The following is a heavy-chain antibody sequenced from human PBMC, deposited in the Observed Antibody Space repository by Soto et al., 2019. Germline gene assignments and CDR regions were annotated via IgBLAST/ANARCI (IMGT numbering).Heavy chain of an antibody. D-gene: IGHD1-1*01. V-gene: IGHV3-64D*06. Sequence: PGGSLRLSCSASGFTFSSYAMHWVRQAPGKGLEYVSAISINGGSTYYADSVKGRFTISRDNSKNTLYLQMSSLRAEDTAVYYCVKDRVWEPNDYWGQGTLVTVSS. CDR1: GFTFSSYA. CDR3: VKDRVWEPNDY. CDR2: ISINGGST. J-gene: IGHJ4*02.